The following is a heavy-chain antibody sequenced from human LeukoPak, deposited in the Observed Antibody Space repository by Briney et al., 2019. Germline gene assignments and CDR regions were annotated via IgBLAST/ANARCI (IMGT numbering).Heavy chain of an antibody. J-gene: IGHJ4*02. CDR2: INHSGST. CDR3: ARSRALGYCSGGSCYKGTHFDY. Sequence: SETLSLTCAVYGGPFSGYYWSWIRQPPGKGLEWIGEINHSGSTNYNPSLKSRVTISVDTSKNQFSLKLSSVTAADTAVYYCARSRALGYCSGGSCYKGTHFDYWGQGTLVTVSS. CDR1: GGPFSGYY. D-gene: IGHD2-15*01. V-gene: IGHV4-34*01.